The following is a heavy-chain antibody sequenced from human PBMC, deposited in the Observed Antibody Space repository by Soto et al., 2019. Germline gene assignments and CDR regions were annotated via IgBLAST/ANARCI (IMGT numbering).Heavy chain of an antibody. J-gene: IGHJ4*02. D-gene: IGHD3-3*01. Sequence: EVQLVESGGRLVQPGRLLRLSCVGTGLNFDDFAMHWVRQAPGTSLEWVSGINWTRRVLAYTASVTGRFNNSRDNARKSLYLQMDSLRDEDTALDYCAKGGYAFGSPYYFDSWGQGTLVTVSS. CDR1: GLNFDDFA. CDR3: AKGGYAFGSPYYFDS. CDR2: INWTRRVL. V-gene: IGHV3-9*01.